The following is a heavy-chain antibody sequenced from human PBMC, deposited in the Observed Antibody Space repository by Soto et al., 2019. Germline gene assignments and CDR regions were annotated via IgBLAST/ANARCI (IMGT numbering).Heavy chain of an antibody. CDR1: GFTFSSYV. D-gene: IGHD3-9*01. Sequence: GGSLRLSCAASGFTFSSYVMSWVRQAPGKGLEWVSGISGSGGSTYYADSVKGRFTISRDNSKNTLYLQMNSLRAEDTAVYYCAKDLYYDILTGYYPFDYWGQGTLVTVSS. J-gene: IGHJ4*02. V-gene: IGHV3-23*01. CDR2: ISGSGGST. CDR3: AKDLYYDILTGYYPFDY.